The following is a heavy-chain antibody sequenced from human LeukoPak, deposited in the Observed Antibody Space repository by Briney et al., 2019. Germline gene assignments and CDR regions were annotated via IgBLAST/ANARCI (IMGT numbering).Heavy chain of an antibody. CDR1: GFTFSSYG. CDR3: TYGDYSDY. Sequence: PGGSLRLSCAASGFTFSSYGMHWVRQAPGKGLEWVAFIRYDGSNKYYADPVKGRFTISRDNSKNTLYLQMNSLRAEDTAVYYCTYGDYSDYWGQGTLVTVSS. CDR2: IRYDGSNK. V-gene: IGHV3-30*02. J-gene: IGHJ4*02. D-gene: IGHD4-17*01.